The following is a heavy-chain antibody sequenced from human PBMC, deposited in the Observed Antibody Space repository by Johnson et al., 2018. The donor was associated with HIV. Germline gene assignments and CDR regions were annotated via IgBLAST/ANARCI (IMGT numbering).Heavy chain of an antibody. D-gene: IGHD6-19*01. CDR2: IGTAGDT. J-gene: IGHJ3*01. Sequence: VQLVESGGTVVRPGGSLRLSCAASGFTFDNYGMSWVRQAPGKGLEWVSGIGTAGDTYYPGSVKGRFTISRDNSMHTMYLQMNSLRAEDTAVYYCARDRGSSRDALDVWGQGTMVTVSS. CDR3: ARDRGSSRDALDV. CDR1: GFTFDNYG. V-gene: IGHV3-20*04.